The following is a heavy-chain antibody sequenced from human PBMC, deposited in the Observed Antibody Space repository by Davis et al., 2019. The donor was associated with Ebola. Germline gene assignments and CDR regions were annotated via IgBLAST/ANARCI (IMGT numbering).Heavy chain of an antibody. J-gene: IGHJ4*02. CDR1: GFTFNSYA. V-gene: IGHV3-23*01. CDR2: ISGTGGFR. D-gene: IGHD3-3*01. CDR3: ARAVFHEVLDY. Sequence: GGSLRLSCAASGFTFNSYAMSWVRQAPGKGLEWVSIISGTGGFRYYADSVKGRFTISRDNSKNTLYLQMNSLRVEDTAVYYCARAVFHEVLDYWGQGTPVTVSS.